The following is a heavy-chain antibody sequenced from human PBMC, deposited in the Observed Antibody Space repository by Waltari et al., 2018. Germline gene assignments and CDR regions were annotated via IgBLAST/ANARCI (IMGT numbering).Heavy chain of an antibody. D-gene: IGHD6-6*01. J-gene: IGHJ5*02. CDR2: IYYSGST. V-gene: IGHV4-39*07. Sequence: QLQLQESGPGLVKPSETLSLTCTVSGGPISSSSYYWGWIRQPPGKGLEWIGSIYYSGSTYYNPSLKSRVTISVDTSKNQFSLKLSSVTAADTAVYYCARGSSYSSSSGGWFDPWGQGTLVTVSS. CDR3: ARGSSYSSSSGGWFDP. CDR1: GGPISSSSYY.